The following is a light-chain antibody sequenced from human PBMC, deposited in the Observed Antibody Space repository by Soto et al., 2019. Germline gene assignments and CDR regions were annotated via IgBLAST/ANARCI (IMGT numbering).Light chain of an antibody. J-gene: IGKJ2*01. CDR1: ETISDY. CDR3: QQTYITPHT. V-gene: IGKV1-39*01. CDR2: STF. Sequence: DIQMTQSPSSLSASVGDRLTITCRANETISDYLNWYQHKPGKAPKLLIFSTFFLQGGVPPRFSGSRSGTDFTLTISSLQPEDFATYFCQQTYITPHTFGRGTKLDIK.